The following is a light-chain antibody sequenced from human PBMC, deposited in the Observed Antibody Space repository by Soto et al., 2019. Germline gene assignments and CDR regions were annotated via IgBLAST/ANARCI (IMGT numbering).Light chain of an antibody. J-gene: IGLJ1*01. V-gene: IGLV1-47*01. CDR2: RNN. CDR1: SSNIGSNS. Sequence: QSALTQPPSASGTPGQRVTISCSGSSSNIGSNSVYWYQQLPGAAPKLLIYRNNERPSGVPDRFSGSKSGTSASLAISGLRSEDEADYYCAAWDDSLSGYVFGIGTKLTVL. CDR3: AAWDDSLSGYV.